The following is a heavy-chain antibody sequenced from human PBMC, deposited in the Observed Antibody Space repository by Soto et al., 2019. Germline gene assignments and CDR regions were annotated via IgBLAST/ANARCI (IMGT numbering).Heavy chain of an antibody. CDR3: ARGPAGLDDAFDV. V-gene: IGHV3-53*04. J-gene: IGHJ3*01. Sequence: QVVESGGGVVQPGGSLRLACVCSGFSVTRDYMTWIRQAPGKGLDLVSVIYTRGNTYHADSVRGRFTLSRDTSTNTLYLQMNSLTIEDTAVYYCARGPAGLDDAFDVWGPGTMVTVSS. CDR1: GFSVTRDY. CDR2: IYTRGNT.